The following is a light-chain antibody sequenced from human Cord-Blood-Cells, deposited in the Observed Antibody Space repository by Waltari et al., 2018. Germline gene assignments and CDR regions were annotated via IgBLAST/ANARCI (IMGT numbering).Light chain of an antibody. Sequence: ELVLTQSPGTLSLSPWERATLSCRASQSVSSSYLAWYQQQPGEAPRLLIYGASSRGTGIPDRFSGSESGTDFTLTISRLEPEDFAVYYCQQYGSSPYTFGQGTKLEIK. J-gene: IGKJ2*01. V-gene: IGKV3-20*01. CDR2: GAS. CDR1: QSVSSSY. CDR3: QQYGSSPYT.